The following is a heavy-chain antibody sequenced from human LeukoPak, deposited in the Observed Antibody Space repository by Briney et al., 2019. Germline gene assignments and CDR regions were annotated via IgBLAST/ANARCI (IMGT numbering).Heavy chain of an antibody. D-gene: IGHD4-17*01. V-gene: IGHV3-64*01. J-gene: IGHJ5*02. CDR3: ARGTVTTQYNWFDP. Sequence: PGGSLRLSCAASGFTFGSYAMHWVRQAPGKGLEYVSAISSNGGSTYYANSVKGRFTISRGNSKNTLYLQMGSLRAEDMAVYYCARGTVTTQYNWFDPWGQGTLVTVSS. CDR2: ISSNGGST. CDR1: GFTFGSYA.